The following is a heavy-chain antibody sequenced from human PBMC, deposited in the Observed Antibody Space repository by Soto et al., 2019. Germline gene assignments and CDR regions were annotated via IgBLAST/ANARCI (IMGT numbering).Heavy chain of an antibody. CDR2: MNPNRGGS. CDR3: ARERHLNSPSDAFDL. V-gene: IGHV1-2*02. D-gene: IGHD1-7*01. Sequence: QVHLVESGGEVKKPGASVKVSCMGSGYNFIAQNIHWGRQAPGLSLGWMGKMNPNRGGSDYAQEFQGRVTVTRDTSISTVYMELTSLKSDDTAVYYCARERHLNSPSDAFDLWGQGTMVIVSS. J-gene: IGHJ3*01. CDR1: GYNFIAQN.